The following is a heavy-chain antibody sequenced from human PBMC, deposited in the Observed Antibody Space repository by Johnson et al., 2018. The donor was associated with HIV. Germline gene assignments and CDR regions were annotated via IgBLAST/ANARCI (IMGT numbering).Heavy chain of an antibody. D-gene: IGHD5-18*01. J-gene: IGHJ3*02. Sequence: VQVVESGGGLVQPGRSLRLSCAASGFTFDDYAMHWVRQAPGKGLEWVSGISWNSGSIGYADSVKGRFTISRDNAKTSLYLQMNSLRAEDTALYYCAKVRGYSYGYDGAFDIWGQGTMVTVSS. CDR2: ISWNSGSI. V-gene: IGHV3-9*01. CDR1: GFTFDDYA. CDR3: AKVRGYSYGYDGAFDI.